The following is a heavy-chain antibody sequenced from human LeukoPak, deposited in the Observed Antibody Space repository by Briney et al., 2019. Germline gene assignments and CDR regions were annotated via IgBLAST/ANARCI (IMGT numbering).Heavy chain of an antibody. CDR1: GFTFSSYT. D-gene: IGHD3-22*01. J-gene: IGHJ3*02. CDR2: ISGSGSYI. CDR3: ARDDYFDISGYYSDSAFDI. V-gene: IGHV3-21*01. Sequence: SGGSLRLSCAASGFTFSSYTINWVRQAPGKGLQWVSSISGSGSYIYYADSEKGRFTVSRDNAKNSLSLQMNSLRAEDTAVYYCARDDYFDISGYYSDSAFDIWGQGTMVTVSS.